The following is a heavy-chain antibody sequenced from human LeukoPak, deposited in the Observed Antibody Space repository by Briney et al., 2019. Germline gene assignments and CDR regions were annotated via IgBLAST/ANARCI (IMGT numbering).Heavy chain of an antibody. CDR3: AKDIDWLAFED. D-gene: IGHD6-19*01. Sequence: AGGSLRLSCAASRFSFSSYGMHWVRQAPGMGLEWVAYLQYDRTNVQYADSVKGRFTISRDNSEKTVYLQMNSLTVEDTAVYYCAKDIDWLAFEDWGQGTLVTVSS. V-gene: IGHV3-30*02. CDR2: LQYDRTNV. J-gene: IGHJ4*02. CDR1: RFSFSSYG.